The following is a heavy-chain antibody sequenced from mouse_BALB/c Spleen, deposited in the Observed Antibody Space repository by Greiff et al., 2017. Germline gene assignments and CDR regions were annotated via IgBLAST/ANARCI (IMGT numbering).Heavy chain of an antibody. V-gene: IGHV3-8*02. Sequence: EVKLVESGPSLVKPSQTLSLTCSVTGDSITSGYWNWIRKFPGNKLEYMGYISYSGSTYYNPSLKSRISITRDTSKNQYYLQLNSVTTEDTATYYCARYYDFTTGYAMDYWGQGTSVTVSS. J-gene: IGHJ4*01. CDR1: GDSITSGY. CDR3: ARYYDFTTGYAMDY. D-gene: IGHD2-4*01. CDR2: ISYSGST.